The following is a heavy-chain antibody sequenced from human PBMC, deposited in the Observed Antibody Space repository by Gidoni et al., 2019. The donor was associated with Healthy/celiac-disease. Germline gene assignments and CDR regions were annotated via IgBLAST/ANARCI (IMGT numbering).Heavy chain of an antibody. D-gene: IGHD3-10*01. CDR2: IYSGGST. V-gene: IGHV3-53*04. Sequence: EVQLVESGGGLVQPGGSLRLSCAASGFTVSSNYMSWVRQAPGKGRDGVSVIYSGGSTYYADSVKGRFTISRHNSKNTLYLQMNSLRAEDTAVYYCARVGGSGSYYRLGYFDYWGQGTLVTVSS. CDR3: ARVGGSGSYYRLGYFDY. CDR1: GFTVSSNY. J-gene: IGHJ4*02.